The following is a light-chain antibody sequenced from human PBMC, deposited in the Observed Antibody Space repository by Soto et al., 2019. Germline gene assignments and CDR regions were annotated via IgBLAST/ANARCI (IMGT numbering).Light chain of an antibody. Sequence: EVVMTQSPATLSVSPGERATLSCRASQTVSRNLAWYQQRPGQAPRLLIYDVFTSAAGIPARFSGSGSETEFTLTTRSLQSEDFAVYYCQQYNIGPSFGQGTRLE. CDR3: QQYNIGPS. V-gene: IGKV3-15*01. J-gene: IGKJ5*01. CDR1: QTVSRN. CDR2: DVF.